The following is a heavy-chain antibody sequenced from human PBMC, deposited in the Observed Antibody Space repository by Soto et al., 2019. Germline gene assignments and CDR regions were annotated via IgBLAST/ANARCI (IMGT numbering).Heavy chain of an antibody. J-gene: IGHJ3*02. V-gene: IGHV3-9*01. CDR2: ISWNSGSI. Sequence: EVQLVASGGGLVQPGRSLRLSCAASGFTFDDYAMHWVRQAPGKGLEWVSGISWNSGSIGYADSVKGRFTISRDNAKNSKYLQMDSLRAEDTALYYCAKEMSSIGDSSGYSPVNAFDIWGHGTIVTFSA. CDR3: AKEMSSIGDSSGYSPVNAFDI. CDR1: GFTFDDYA. D-gene: IGHD3-22*01.